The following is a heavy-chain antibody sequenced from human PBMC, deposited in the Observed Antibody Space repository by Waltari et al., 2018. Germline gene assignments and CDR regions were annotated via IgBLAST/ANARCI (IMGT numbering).Heavy chain of an antibody. Sequence: QVQLQESGPGLVKPSGTLSLTCVVSGDSINNNHWWSWVRQAPGKGLAWIGQSYGSGSTIYNPSVKSRVTISADNSKNQFSLTLKSVTAADTALYFCARGLSQYGATTGFDYWGQGTRVSVSS. CDR3: ARGLSQYGATTGFDY. J-gene: IGHJ4*02. V-gene: IGHV4-4*02. CDR2: SYGSGST. CDR1: GDSINNNHW. D-gene: IGHD3-9*01.